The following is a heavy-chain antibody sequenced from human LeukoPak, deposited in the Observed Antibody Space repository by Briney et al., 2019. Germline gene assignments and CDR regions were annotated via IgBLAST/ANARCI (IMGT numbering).Heavy chain of an antibody. CDR1: GGSFSGYY. J-gene: IGHJ4*02. CDR3: ARGLYDILTGYYSGLDY. V-gene: IGHV4-34*01. Sequence: KPSETLSLTCAVYGGSFSGYYWSWIRQPPGKGLEWIGEINHSGSTNYNPSLKSRVTISVDTSENQFSLKLSSVTAADTAVYYCARGLYDILTGYYSGLDYWGQGTLVTVSS. D-gene: IGHD3-9*01. CDR2: INHSGST.